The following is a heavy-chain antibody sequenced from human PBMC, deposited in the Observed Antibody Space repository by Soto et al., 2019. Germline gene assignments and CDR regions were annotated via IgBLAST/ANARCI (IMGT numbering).Heavy chain of an antibody. CDR3: VKEKGPCCHWSYYFVN. V-gene: IGHV3-64D*06. CDR2: ISNNASDT. Sequence: LRLSCSASGFTFSDYTIHWVRQAPGKRLEFVSAISNNASDTYYGEPVKGRFYISRDNSKNTLYLQMDSLTTEDAAVYYCVKEKGPCCHWSYYFVNGDPGTLDKASS. CDR1: GFTFSDYT. D-gene: IGHD2-8*02. J-gene: IGHJ4*01.